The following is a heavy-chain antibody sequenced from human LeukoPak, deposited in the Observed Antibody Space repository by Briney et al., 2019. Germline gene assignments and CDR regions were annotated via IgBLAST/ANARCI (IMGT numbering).Heavy chain of an antibody. CDR3: ARGGGGDYVWGSYRLNWFDP. CDR2: INPNSGGT. CDR1: GYTFTGYY. V-gene: IGHV1-2*02. D-gene: IGHD3-16*02. Sequence: GASVKVSCKASGYTFTGYYMHWVRQAPGQGLEWMGWINPNSGGTNYAQKFQGRVTMTRDTSISTAYMELSRLRSDDPAVYYCARGGGGDYVWGSYRLNWFDPWGQGTLVTVSS. J-gene: IGHJ5*02.